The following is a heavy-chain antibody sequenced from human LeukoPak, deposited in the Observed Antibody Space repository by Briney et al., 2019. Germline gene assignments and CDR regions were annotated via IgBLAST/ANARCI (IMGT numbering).Heavy chain of an antibody. CDR2: ISGSGGNT. D-gene: IGHD4-23*01. CDR1: GFTFSSYA. Sequence: GGSLRLSCAASGFTFSSYAMSWVRRAPGKGLEWVSAISGSGGNTYYADSVKGRFTISRDNSKNTLYLQMNSLRAEDTAVYYCAKVKGYGGNPLHDAFDIWGQGTMVTVSS. CDR3: AKVKGYGGNPLHDAFDI. V-gene: IGHV3-23*01. J-gene: IGHJ3*02.